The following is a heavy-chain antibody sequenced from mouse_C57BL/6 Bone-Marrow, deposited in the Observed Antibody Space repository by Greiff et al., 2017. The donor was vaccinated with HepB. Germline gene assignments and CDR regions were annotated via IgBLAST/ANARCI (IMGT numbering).Heavy chain of an antibody. D-gene: IGHD1-1*01. CDR2: IDPEDGDT. Sequence: EVQLQQSGAELVRPGASVKLSCTASGFNIKDYYMHWVKQRPEQGLEWIGRIDPEDGDTEYAPKFQGKAIMTADTSSNTAYLQLSSLTSEDTAVYYGTPHSYGSRDYAMDYWGQGTSVTVSS. CDR1: GFNIKDYY. J-gene: IGHJ4*01. V-gene: IGHV14-1*01. CDR3: TPHSYGSRDYAMDY.